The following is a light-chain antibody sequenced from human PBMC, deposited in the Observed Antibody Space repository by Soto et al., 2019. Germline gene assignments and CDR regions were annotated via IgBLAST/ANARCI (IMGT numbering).Light chain of an antibody. CDR3: QQYNDYPLT. J-gene: IGKJ4*01. CDR2: KAS. V-gene: IGKV1-5*03. Sequence: DIQMTQSPSTLSASVGDRVTITCRASQSISSWLAWYQQKPGKAPNILIYKASSVESGVPSRFRGSGSGTEFTLTISSLQPDDFGTYYCQQYNDYPLTFGGGTKVEIK. CDR1: QSISSW.